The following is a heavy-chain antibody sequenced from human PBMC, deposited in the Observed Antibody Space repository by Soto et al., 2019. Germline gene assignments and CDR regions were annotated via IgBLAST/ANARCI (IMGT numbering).Heavy chain of an antibody. Sequence: SQTLSLTCAISGDSVSSNSAAWNWIRQSPSRGLEWLGRTYYRSKWYNDYAVSVKSRITINPDTSKNQFSLQLNSVTPEDTAVYYCARGDCSGGSCHYHYYYMDVWGKGTTVTVSS. D-gene: IGHD2-15*01. CDR2: TYYRSKWYN. CDR1: GDSVSSNSAA. CDR3: ARGDCSGGSCHYHYYYMDV. V-gene: IGHV6-1*01. J-gene: IGHJ6*03.